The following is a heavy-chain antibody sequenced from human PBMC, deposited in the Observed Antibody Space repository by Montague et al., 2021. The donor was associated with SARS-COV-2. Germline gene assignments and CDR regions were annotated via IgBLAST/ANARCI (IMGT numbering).Heavy chain of an antibody. CDR3: ARDWWNGDWLFGLYYYYGMDV. Sequence: SRRFSCAASGFTFSSYGMHWVRQAPGKGLEWVAVIWYDGSNKYYADSVKGRFTISRDNSKNTLYLQMNSLRAEDTAVYYCARDWWNGDWLFGLYYYYGMDVWGQGTTVTVSS. CDR2: IWYDGSNK. V-gene: IGHV3-33*01. CDR1: GFTFSSYG. D-gene: IGHD3-9*01. J-gene: IGHJ6*02.